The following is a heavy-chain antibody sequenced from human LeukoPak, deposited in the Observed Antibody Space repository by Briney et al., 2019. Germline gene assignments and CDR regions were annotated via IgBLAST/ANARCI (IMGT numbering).Heavy chain of an antibody. Sequence: ASVKVSCKASGYTCTSYGISWVRQAPGQGLEWMGWISAYNGNTNYAQKLQGRVTMTTDTSTSTAYMELRSLRSDDTAVYYCARAFYDYVWGSYRYTGLALDYWGQGTLVTVSS. CDR2: ISAYNGNT. CDR3: ARAFYDYVWGSYRYTGLALDY. J-gene: IGHJ4*02. V-gene: IGHV1-18*01. CDR1: GYTCTSYG. D-gene: IGHD3-16*02.